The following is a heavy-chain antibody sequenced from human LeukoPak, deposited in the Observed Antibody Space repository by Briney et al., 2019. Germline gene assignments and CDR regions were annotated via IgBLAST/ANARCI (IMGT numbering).Heavy chain of an antibody. CDR3: ARVGITMVRGTP. J-gene: IGHJ5*02. V-gene: IGHV3-21*01. CDR1: GFTFSSYS. D-gene: IGHD3-10*01. Sequence: GGSLRLSCAASGFTFSSYSMNWVRQAPGKGLEWVSSISSSSYIYYADSVKGRFTISRDNAKNSLYLQMNSLRAEDTAVYYCARVGITMVRGTPWGQGTLVTVSS. CDR2: ISSSSYI.